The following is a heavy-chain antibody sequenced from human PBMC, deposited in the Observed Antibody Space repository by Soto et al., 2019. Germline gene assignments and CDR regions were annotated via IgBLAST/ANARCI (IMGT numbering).Heavy chain of an antibody. Sequence: EVQLLESGGGLVQPGGSLRLSCAASGFTFSSYAMSWVRQAPGKGLEWVSAISGSGGSTYYADSVKGRFTISRDNSKNTLYLQMNSLRAEDTAVYYCAKEPLRAMVRIHPHFDYWGQGTLVTVSS. D-gene: IGHD3-10*01. V-gene: IGHV3-23*01. CDR2: ISGSGGST. J-gene: IGHJ4*02. CDR3: AKEPLRAMVRIHPHFDY. CDR1: GFTFSSYA.